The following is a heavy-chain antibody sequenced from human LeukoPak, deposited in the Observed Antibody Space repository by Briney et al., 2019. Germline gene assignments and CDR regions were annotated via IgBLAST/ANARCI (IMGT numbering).Heavy chain of an antibody. D-gene: IGHD1/OR15-1a*01. J-gene: IGHJ3*01. V-gene: IGHV3-7*01. CDR1: GFTFTTYW. CDR2: IKQDGSDK. Sequence: GGSLRLSCAASGFTFTTYWMTWVRQAPGKGLEWVANIKQDGSDKYYVDSVKGRFTISRGNARKSVYLQMNSLRAEDTAVYYCVGGSQQHSRWGQGTLVSVSS. CDR3: VGGSQQHSR.